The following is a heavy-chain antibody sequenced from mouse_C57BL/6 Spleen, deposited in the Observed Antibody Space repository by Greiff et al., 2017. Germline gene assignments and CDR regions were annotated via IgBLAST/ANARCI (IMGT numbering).Heavy chain of an antibody. D-gene: IGHD2-3*01. Sequence: QVQLQQPGAELVRPGSSVKLSCKASGYTFTSYWMDWVKQRPGQGLEWIGNIYPSDSETHYNQKFKDKATLTVDKSSSTAYMQLSSLTSEDSAVYYGARSGDGYYWYFDVCGTGTTVTVSS. V-gene: IGHV1-61*01. CDR1: GYTFTSYW. J-gene: IGHJ1*03. CDR2: IYPSDSET. CDR3: ARSGDGYYWYFDV.